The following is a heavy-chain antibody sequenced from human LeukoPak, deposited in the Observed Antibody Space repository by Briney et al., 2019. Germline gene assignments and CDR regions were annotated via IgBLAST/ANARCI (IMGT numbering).Heavy chain of an antibody. D-gene: IGHD3-3*01. CDR3: ARDNEWLLYDY. CDR1: GLTFSTYS. J-gene: IGHJ4*02. Sequence: PGGSLRLSCAASGLTFSTYSMHWVRQVPGKGLVWVSRIKTDGSITNYADFVEGRFIISRDDAKNTLYLQMHSLRADDTAVYYCARDNEWLLYDYWGQGTLVTVSS. V-gene: IGHV3-74*01. CDR2: IKTDGSIT.